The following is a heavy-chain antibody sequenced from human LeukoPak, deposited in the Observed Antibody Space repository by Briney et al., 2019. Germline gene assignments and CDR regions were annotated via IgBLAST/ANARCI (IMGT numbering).Heavy chain of an antibody. J-gene: IGHJ4*02. D-gene: IGHD6-13*01. Sequence: PSETLSLTCTVSGGFIRSGDYYWSWIRQPPGKGLEWLGYIYYSGSTYYNPSLKSRVTISVDTSKNQFSLKLSSVTAADTAVYYCARGESRVSICHWGQGTLVTVSS. CDR3: ARGESRVSICH. V-gene: IGHV4-30-4*01. CDR2: IYYSGST. CDR1: GGFIRSGDYY.